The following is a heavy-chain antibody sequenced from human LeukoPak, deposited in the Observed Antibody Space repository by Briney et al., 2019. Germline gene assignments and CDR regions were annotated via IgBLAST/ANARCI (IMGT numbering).Heavy chain of an antibody. CDR1: GGSFSGYY. J-gene: IGHJ4*02. D-gene: IGHD3-10*01. Sequence: PSETLSLTCAVYGGSFSGYYWSWIRQPPGKGLEWIGKIYNSGSTNYNPSLKSRVTISVDTSKNQFSLKLNSVTATDTAVYYCARQDGGYWGQGTLVTVSS. CDR2: IYNSGST. CDR3: ARQDGGY. V-gene: IGHV4-34*01.